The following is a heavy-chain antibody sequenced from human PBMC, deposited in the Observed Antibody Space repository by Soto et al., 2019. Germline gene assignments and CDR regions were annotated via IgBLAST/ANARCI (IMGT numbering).Heavy chain of an antibody. CDR1: GGSISSSSYY. CDR3: ARHGDSSGWYYFDY. Sequence: SETLSLTCTVSGGSISSSSYYWGWIRQPPGKGLEWIGSIYYSGSTYYNPSLKSRVTISVDTSKNQFSLKLSSVTAADTAVYYCARHGDSSGWYYFDYWGQGTLVTVS. V-gene: IGHV4-39*01. CDR2: IYYSGST. J-gene: IGHJ4*02. D-gene: IGHD6-19*01.